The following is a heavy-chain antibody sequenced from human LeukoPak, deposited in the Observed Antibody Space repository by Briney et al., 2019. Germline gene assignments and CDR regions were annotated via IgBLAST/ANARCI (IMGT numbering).Heavy chain of an antibody. D-gene: IGHD2-2*01. Sequence: ASVKVSCKVSGYTLTELSMHWVRQATGKGLDWIGGFDPEDGETIYAQKFQGRVTMTEDTSTDTAYMELSSLRSEDTAVYYCATLPIVVVPAASYYFDYWGQGTLVTVSS. J-gene: IGHJ4*02. CDR1: GYTLTELS. V-gene: IGHV1-24*01. CDR2: FDPEDGET. CDR3: ATLPIVVVPAASYYFDY.